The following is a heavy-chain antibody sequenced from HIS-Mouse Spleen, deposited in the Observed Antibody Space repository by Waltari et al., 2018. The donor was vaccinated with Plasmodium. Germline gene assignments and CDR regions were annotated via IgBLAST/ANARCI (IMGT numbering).Heavy chain of an antibody. Sequence: EVQLVESGGGLVQPGGSLRLTCAASGFTFSSYWMSWVRQAPGKGLEWVANIKQDGGEKSYVDSVKGRFTIARDNAKNSLYLQMNSLRAEDTAVYYCASSWYWYFDLWGRGTLVTVSS. J-gene: IGHJ2*01. D-gene: IGHD6-13*01. V-gene: IGHV3-7*01. CDR3: ASSWYWYFDL. CDR2: IKQDGGEK. CDR1: GFTFSSYW.